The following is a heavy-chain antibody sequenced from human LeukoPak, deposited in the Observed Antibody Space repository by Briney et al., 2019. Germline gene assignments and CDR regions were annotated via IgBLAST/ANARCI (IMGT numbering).Heavy chain of an antibody. CDR1: GGSISSYY. D-gene: IGHD6-6*01. Sequence: SETLSLTCTVSGGSISSYYWSWIRQPAGKGLEWIGRFHTSGGTNYNRSLKSRVTMSVDTSKNQFSLRLTSVTAADTAVYYCARGYSSSSGYNWFDPWGQGTLVTVSS. J-gene: IGHJ5*02. CDR3: ARGYSSSSGYNWFDP. V-gene: IGHV4-4*07. CDR2: FHTSGGT.